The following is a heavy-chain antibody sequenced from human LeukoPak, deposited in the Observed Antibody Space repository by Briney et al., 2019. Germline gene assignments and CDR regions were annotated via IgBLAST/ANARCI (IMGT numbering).Heavy chain of an antibody. Sequence: SETLSLTCTVSGGSTTNYYWSWIRQPPGKGLEWIGGIFYSGSSNYNPSLKSRVTISVDTSKNQFSLKLTTVTAADTAMYYCAGDNTAAEEAYFDPRGQGTLVTVSS. J-gene: IGHJ5*02. V-gene: IGHV4-59*08. CDR3: AGDNTAAEEAYFDP. CDR1: GGSTTNYY. CDR2: IFYSGSS. D-gene: IGHD2-21*01.